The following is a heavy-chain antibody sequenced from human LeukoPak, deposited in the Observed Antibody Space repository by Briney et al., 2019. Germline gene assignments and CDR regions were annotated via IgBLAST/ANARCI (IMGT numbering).Heavy chain of an antibody. CDR2: FSGSGGST. V-gene: IGHV3-23*01. J-gene: IGHJ4*02. CDR1: GFTFSTYA. CDR3: ARDLMGIAYRGAFYY. Sequence: GGSLRLSCAASGFTFSTYAMSWVRQPPGKGLEWVSAFSGSGGSTYYADSVKGRFTISRDNSKNTLYLQMNSLRAEDTAVYYCARDLMGIAYRGAFYYWGQGTLVTVSS. D-gene: IGHD6-13*01.